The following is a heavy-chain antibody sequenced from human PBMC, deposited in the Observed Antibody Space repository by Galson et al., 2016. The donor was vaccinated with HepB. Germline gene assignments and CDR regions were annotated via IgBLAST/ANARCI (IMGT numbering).Heavy chain of an antibody. CDR1: GFTFSMYW. J-gene: IGHJ4*02. CDR3: ARDRRGSGGYIDY. V-gene: IGHV3-7*01. D-gene: IGHD6-19*01. Sequence: SLRLSCAASGFTFSMYWMSWVRQAPGKGLEWVANIKHGGSEKYYVESVRGRFTISRDNAKNSFFLQMNSLRAEDTAVYYCARDRRGSGGYIDYWGQGTLVTVSS. CDR2: IKHGGSEK.